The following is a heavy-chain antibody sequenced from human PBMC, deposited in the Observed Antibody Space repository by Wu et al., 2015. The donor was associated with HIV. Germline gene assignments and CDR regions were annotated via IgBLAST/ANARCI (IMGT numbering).Heavy chain of an antibody. D-gene: IGHD6-13*01. Sequence: QVQLVQSGAEVKKPGSSVKVSCKASGYTFTSYGISWVRQAPGQGLEWMGGIIPIFGTANYAQKFQGRVTITADESTSTAYMELSSLRSEDTAVYYCARDAVFGSSSWYPYWGQGTLVTVSS. CDR1: GYTFTSYG. CDR2: IIPIFGTA. CDR3: ARDAVFGSSSWYPY. J-gene: IGHJ4*02. V-gene: IGHV1-69*12.